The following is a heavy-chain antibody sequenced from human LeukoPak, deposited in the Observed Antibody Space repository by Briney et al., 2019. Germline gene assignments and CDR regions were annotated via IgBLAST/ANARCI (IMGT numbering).Heavy chain of an antibody. J-gene: IGHJ5*02. CDR1: GYTFTSYD. D-gene: IGHD1-26*01. CDR2: MNPNSGNT. V-gene: IGHV1-8*01. Sequence: GASVKVSCKASGYTFTSYDINWVRQATGQGLEWMGWMNPNSGNTGYAQKFQGRVTMTRNTSISTAYMELSSLRSEDTAVYYRARGGWEANWFDPWGQGTLVTVSS. CDR3: ARGGWEANWFDP.